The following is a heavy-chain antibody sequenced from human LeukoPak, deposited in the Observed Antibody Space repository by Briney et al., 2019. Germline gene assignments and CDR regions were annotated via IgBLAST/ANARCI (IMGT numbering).Heavy chain of an antibody. D-gene: IGHD6-19*01. V-gene: IGHV1-46*01. CDR3: ARAYTVAGTWIFDY. CDR2: INPSGGST. J-gene: IGHJ4*02. CDR1: GGTFSSYA. Sequence: GASVKVSCKASGGTFSSYAISWVRQAPGQGLEWMGIINPSGGSTNYAQKFQGRVTMTRDTSTSTVYMELSSLRSEDTAVYYCARAYTVAGTWIFDYWGQGTLVTVSS.